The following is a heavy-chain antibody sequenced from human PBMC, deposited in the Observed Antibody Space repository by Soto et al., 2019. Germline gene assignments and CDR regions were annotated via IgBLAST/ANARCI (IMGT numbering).Heavy chain of an antibody. CDR2: IYYSGST. CDR3: ARDGCRGGSCYGAFDI. CDR1: GGSISSGDYY. J-gene: IGHJ3*02. D-gene: IGHD2-15*01. Sequence: SETLSLTCTVSGGSISSGDYYWSWIRQPPGKGLEWIGYIYYSGSTYYNPSLKSRVTISVDTSKNQFSLKVSSVTAADTAVYYCARDGCRGGSCYGAFDIWGRGTMVTVS. V-gene: IGHV4-30-4*01.